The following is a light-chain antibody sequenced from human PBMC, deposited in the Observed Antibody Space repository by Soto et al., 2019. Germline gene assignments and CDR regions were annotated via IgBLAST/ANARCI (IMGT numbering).Light chain of an antibody. CDR1: SSDVGGYNY. J-gene: IGLJ2*01. CDR3: SSYTSSNTVV. Sequence: QSALPQPASVSGSPGQSITISCSGTSSDVGGYNYVCWYQQHPGKAPKLMIYDVDNRPSRVSNRFSGSRSGNTASLTISGLQAEDEADYYCSSYTSSNTVVFGGGTKVTVL. V-gene: IGLV2-14*01. CDR2: DVD.